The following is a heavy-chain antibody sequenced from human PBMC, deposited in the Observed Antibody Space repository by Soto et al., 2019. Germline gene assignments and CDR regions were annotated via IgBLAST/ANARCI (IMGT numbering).Heavy chain of an antibody. Sequence: PGGSLRLSCAASGFTFSSYWMHWVRQAPGKGLVWVSRINSDGSSTNYADSVKGRFTISRDNAKNTLYLQMNSLRAEDTAVYYCARPVTSSGWYVVDYWGQGTLVTVSS. CDR2: INSDGSST. CDR1: GFTFSSYW. D-gene: IGHD6-19*01. J-gene: IGHJ4*02. CDR3: ARPVTSSGWYVVDY. V-gene: IGHV3-74*01.